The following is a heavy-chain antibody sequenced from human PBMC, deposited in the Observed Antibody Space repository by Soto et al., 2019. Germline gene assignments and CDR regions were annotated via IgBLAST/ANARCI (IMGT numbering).Heavy chain of an antibody. CDR3: ARRAYYYGSGSYYPRYYGMDV. J-gene: IGHJ6*02. Sequence: GASVEVSCKASGYTFTNYSISWVRQAPGQGLEWMGWISAYNGNTNYAQKLQGRVTMTTDTSTSTAYMELRSLRSDDTAVYYCARRAYYYGSGSYYPRYYGMDVWGQGTTVTVSS. CDR2: ISAYNGNT. D-gene: IGHD3-10*01. V-gene: IGHV1-18*04. CDR1: GYTFTNYS.